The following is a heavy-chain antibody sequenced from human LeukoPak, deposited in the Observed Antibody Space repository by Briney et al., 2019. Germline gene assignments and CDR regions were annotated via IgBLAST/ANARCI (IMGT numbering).Heavy chain of an antibody. Sequence: GGSLRLSCAASGFTFSSYSMNWVRQAPGKGLEWVSSISSSSSYIYYADSVKGRFTISRDNAKNSLYLQMNSLRAEDTAVYYCAGARGYGDYVSSYYFDYWGQGTLVTVSS. V-gene: IGHV3-21*01. CDR2: ISSSSSYI. CDR3: AGARGYGDYVSSYYFDY. D-gene: IGHD4-17*01. J-gene: IGHJ4*02. CDR1: GFTFSSYS.